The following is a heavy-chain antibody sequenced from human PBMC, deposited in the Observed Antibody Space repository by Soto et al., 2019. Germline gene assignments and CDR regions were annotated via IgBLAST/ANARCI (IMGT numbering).Heavy chain of an antibody. CDR2: INAGNGNT. V-gene: IGHV1-3*01. Sequence: GASVKVSCKASGYTFTSYAMHWVRQAPGQRLEWMGWINAGNGNTKYSQKFQGRVTITRDTSASTAYMELSSLRSEDTAVYYCCRGSYLTTGTTAYYYYYGMDVWGQGTTVTVSS. CDR3: CRGSYLTTGTTAYYYYYGMDV. J-gene: IGHJ6*02. CDR1: GYTFTSYA. D-gene: IGHD1-1*01.